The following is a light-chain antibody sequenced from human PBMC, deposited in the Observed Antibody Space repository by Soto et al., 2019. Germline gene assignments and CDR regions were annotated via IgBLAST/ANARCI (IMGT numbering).Light chain of an antibody. CDR3: QQDYINTRT. CDR1: QSISVY. V-gene: IGKV1-39*01. CDR2: AAS. J-gene: IGKJ1*01. Sequence: DIQVTQSPSSLSACVADKVAITLLTSQSISVYLNWYQQKPGKAPKVLIYAASTLQSGVPSRFSVSGSGADCTFTISRLETEDGATYYCQQDYINTRTFGQGTKVDIK.